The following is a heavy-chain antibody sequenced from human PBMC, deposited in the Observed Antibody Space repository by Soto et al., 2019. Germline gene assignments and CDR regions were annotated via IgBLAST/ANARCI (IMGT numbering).Heavy chain of an antibody. Sequence: ASGKVSCKASGYTFTSYAMHWVRQAPGQRLEWMGWINAGNGNTKYSQKFQGRVTITRDTSASTAYMELSSLRSEDTAVYYCARDQDTRKSIPGIAAAGTSGYYYYGMDVWGQGTTVTVSS. CDR2: INAGNGNT. CDR3: ARDQDTRKSIPGIAAAGTSGYYYYGMDV. J-gene: IGHJ6*02. D-gene: IGHD6-13*01. V-gene: IGHV1-3*01. CDR1: GYTFTSYA.